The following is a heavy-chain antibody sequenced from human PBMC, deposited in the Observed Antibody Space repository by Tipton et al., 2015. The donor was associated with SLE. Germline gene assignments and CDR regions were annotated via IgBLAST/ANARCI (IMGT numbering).Heavy chain of an antibody. CDR1: GDSVSSNSVT. V-gene: IGHV6-1*01. Sequence: GLVKPSQTLSLTCAISGDSVSSNSVTWNWIRQSPSRGLEWLGRTYYRSKWFNDYAVSVKSRIIINPDTSKNQFSLQLNSVTPEDTAVYYCAKDRDSPISGVVTPTLYGMDVWGQGTTVTVSS. D-gene: IGHD3-3*01. CDR2: TYYRSKWFN. CDR3: AKDRDSPISGVVTPTLYGMDV. J-gene: IGHJ6*02.